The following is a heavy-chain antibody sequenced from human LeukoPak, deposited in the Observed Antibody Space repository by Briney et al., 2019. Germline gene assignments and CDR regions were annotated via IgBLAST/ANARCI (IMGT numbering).Heavy chain of an antibody. CDR3: ARSGTIVVNTPNWFDP. Sequence: SVKVSCKASGGTFSSYAISWVRQAPGQGLEWMGGIIPIFGTANYAQKFQGRVTITTDESTSTAYMELSSLRSEDTAVYYCARSGTIVVNTPNWFDPWSQGTLVTVSS. V-gene: IGHV1-69*05. CDR2: IIPIFGTA. J-gene: IGHJ5*02. D-gene: IGHD3-22*01. CDR1: GGTFSSYA.